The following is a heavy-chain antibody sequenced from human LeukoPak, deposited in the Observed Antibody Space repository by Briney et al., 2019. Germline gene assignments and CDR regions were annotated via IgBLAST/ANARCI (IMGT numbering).Heavy chain of an antibody. Sequence: GASVKVSCKASGYTFTSYYIHWVRQAPGQGLEWVGWINPSSGGANSAQKFQGRVTVTRDTSINTAYMELSRLRSDDTAMYYCARVDGDSSWTFDYWGQGTLVTVSS. CDR3: ARVDGDSSWTFDY. J-gene: IGHJ4*02. D-gene: IGHD2-21*02. V-gene: IGHV1-2*02. CDR2: INPSSGGA. CDR1: GYTFTSYY.